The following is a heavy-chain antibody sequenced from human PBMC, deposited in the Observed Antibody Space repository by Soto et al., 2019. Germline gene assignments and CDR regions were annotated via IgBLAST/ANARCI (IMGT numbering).Heavy chain of an antibody. CDR2: ISSDGTTT. V-gene: IGHV3-74*01. CDR3: XXXXXTNDVCLEAAVTVGGALEY. CDR1: GFTFSKYW. Sequence: EVQLVESGGGLVQPGKALRLSCAASGFTFSKYWIHWVRQAPGKGPVWVSYISSDGTTTDYAASVKGRVTISRENXXXXXXXXXXXXXXXXXXXXXXXXXXXTNDVCLEAAVTVGGALEYWGQGAQVTVSS. D-gene: IGHD2-8*01. J-gene: IGHJ4*02.